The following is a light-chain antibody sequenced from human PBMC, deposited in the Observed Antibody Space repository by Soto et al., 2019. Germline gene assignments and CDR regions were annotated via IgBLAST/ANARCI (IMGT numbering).Light chain of an antibody. CDR2: EVS. Sequence: QSALTQPASVSGSPGQSITISCPGNSSDVGSYNLVSWYQHHPGKAPKLMIYEVSKRPSGVSNRFSGSKSGNTASLTISGLQAEDEADYYCCSYAGSSTLVFGTGTKVTVL. CDR1: SSDVGSYNL. CDR3: CSYAGSSTLV. J-gene: IGLJ1*01. V-gene: IGLV2-23*02.